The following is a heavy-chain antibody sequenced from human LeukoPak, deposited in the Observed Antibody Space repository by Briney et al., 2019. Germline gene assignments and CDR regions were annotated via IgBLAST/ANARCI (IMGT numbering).Heavy chain of an antibody. CDR3: ARAPRGESYYYYYMDV. CDR2: ISAYNGNT. D-gene: IGHD3-16*01. CDR1: GYTFTSYG. V-gene: IGHV1-18*01. Sequence: ASVKVSCKASGYTFTSYGISWVRQAPGQGLEWMGWISAYNGNTNYAQKLQGRVTMTTDTSTSTAYMELRSLRSDDTAVYYCARAPRGESYYYYYMDVWGKGTTVTVSS. J-gene: IGHJ6*03.